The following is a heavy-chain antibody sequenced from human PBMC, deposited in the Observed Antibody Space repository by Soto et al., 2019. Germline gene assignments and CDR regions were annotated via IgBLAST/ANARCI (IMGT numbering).Heavy chain of an antibody. J-gene: IGHJ6*02. CDR1: GFTFMSYT. Sequence: PGGSLRLSCAASGFTFMSYTMNWVRQAPGTGLEWVASISSSSSYIEYADSVKGRFTISRDNSKNTLYLQMNSLRAEDTAVYYCARDRWYFDWSYYYYYGMDVWGQGTTGTVSS. D-gene: IGHD3-9*01. CDR3: ARDRWYFDWSYYYYYGMDV. V-gene: IGHV3-21*04. CDR2: ISSSSSYI.